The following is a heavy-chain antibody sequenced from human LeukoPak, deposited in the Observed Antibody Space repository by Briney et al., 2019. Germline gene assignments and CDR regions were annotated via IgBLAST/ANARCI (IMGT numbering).Heavy chain of an antibody. V-gene: IGHV3-11*01. J-gene: IGHJ4*02. CDR3: ARDTPCGGDCSYFDY. Sequence: GGSLRLSCAASGFTFSDYYMSWIRQAPGKGLEWVSYISSSGSTTYYADSVKGRFTISRDNAKNSLYLQMNSLRAEDTAVYYCARDTPCGGDCSYFDYWGQGTLVTVSS. CDR2: ISSSGSTT. D-gene: IGHD2-21*01. CDR1: GFTFSDYY.